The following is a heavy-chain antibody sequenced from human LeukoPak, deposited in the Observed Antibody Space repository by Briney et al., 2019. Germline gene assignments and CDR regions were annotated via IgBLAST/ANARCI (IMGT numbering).Heavy chain of an antibody. D-gene: IGHD4-23*01. V-gene: IGHV4-38-2*02. J-gene: IGHJ4*02. CDR2: IYHTGST. CDR1: GDSISNGYY. CDR3: ARGRSGYGGNSGIASCDF. Sequence: PSKTLSLTCTVSGDSISNGYYWGWIRQPPGKGLEWIGSIYHTGSTYYNPSLKSRVIISVDTSKNQLSLKLSSVTAADTAVYYCARGRSGYGGNSGIASCDFWGQGTLVTVSS.